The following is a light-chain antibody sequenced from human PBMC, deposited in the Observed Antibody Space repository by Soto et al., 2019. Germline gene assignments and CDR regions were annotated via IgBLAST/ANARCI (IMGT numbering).Light chain of an antibody. V-gene: IGKV1-39*01. CDR3: HQSYSTPFT. CDR2: AAS. CDR1: QSISSY. J-gene: IGKJ3*01. Sequence: DIPMTQSPSSLSASVGDRVTITCRASQSISSYLNWYQQKPGKAPKLLIYAASSLQSGVPSRFSGSGSGTDFTLTISRLQPEDFGTIYFHQSYSTPFTFGRGTKVDIK.